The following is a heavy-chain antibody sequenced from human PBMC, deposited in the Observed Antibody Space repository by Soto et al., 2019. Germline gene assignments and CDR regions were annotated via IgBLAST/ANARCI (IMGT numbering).Heavy chain of an antibody. Sequence: QVQLQESGPGLVKPSQTLALTCIVSGGSISSGSYYWSWIRQHPGKGLEWIGYIYYSGSTYYNPSLKRRLTIALDTSKNQFSLKLSSVTAADTAVYYCARLSGDYGAGSSLWGQGTTVTVSS. V-gene: IGHV4-31*03. D-gene: IGHD3-10*01. CDR3: ARLSGDYGAGSSL. CDR2: IYYSGST. CDR1: GGSISSGSYY. J-gene: IGHJ6*02.